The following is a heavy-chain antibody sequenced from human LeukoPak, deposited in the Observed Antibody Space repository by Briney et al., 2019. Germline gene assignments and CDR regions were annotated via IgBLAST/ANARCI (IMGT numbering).Heavy chain of an antibody. V-gene: IGHV3-74*01. CDR2: FDGDGSRT. D-gene: IGHD3-22*01. CDR1: GVTFSTSW. J-gene: IGHJ5*02. Sequence: PGGSLRLSCAASGVTFSTSWRHWVRKAPGKGLFWFSRFDGDGSRTSYADSVKGRFTISRDNAKNTLYLQMNSMRAEDTAMYYCARASNYFDSRGLHWFDPWGQGTLVTVSS. CDR3: ARASNYFDSRGLHWFDP.